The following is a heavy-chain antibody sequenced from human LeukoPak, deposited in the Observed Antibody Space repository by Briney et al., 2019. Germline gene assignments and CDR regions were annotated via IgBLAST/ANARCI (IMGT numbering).Heavy chain of an antibody. J-gene: IGHJ4*02. D-gene: IGHD6-13*01. CDR1: GFTFSTYA. Sequence: GGSLRLSCAASGFTFSTYAMSWVRLTPGKGLEWVSSISSSSSYIYYADSVKGRFTISRDNAKNSLYLQMNSLRAEDTAVYYCARVLGGSSWYFDYWGQGTLVTVSS. V-gene: IGHV3-21*01. CDR2: ISSSSSYI. CDR3: ARVLGGSSWYFDY.